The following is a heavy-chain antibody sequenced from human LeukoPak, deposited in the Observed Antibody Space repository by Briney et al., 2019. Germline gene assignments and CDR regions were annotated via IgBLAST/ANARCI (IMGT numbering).Heavy chain of an antibody. CDR2: IYYSGNT. CDR1: GGSILTGDYY. V-gene: IGHV4-30-4*01. D-gene: IGHD1-26*01. Sequence: NTSETLSLTCTVSGGSILTGDYYWSWIRQPPGKGLEWIGYIYYSGNTYYNPSLKSRVTISVDTSKNQFSLKLNSVTAADTAVYYCARTVGAADLWGQGTLVTVSS. CDR3: ARTVGAADL. J-gene: IGHJ5*02.